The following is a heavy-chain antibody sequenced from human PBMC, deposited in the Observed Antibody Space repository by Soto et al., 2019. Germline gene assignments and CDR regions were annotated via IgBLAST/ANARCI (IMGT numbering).Heavy chain of an antibody. J-gene: IGHJ5*02. Sequence: PGGSLRLSCAASGFTFSSYAMTWVRQAPGKGLEWVSVISGSGGRAYNADSVKGRFTISRDNSKNTLFLQMNSLRAEDTAVYYCARDNGIAGSFDPWGQGTLVTVSS. D-gene: IGHD6-13*01. CDR3: ARDNGIAGSFDP. V-gene: IGHV3-23*01. CDR2: ISGSGGRA. CDR1: GFTFSSYA.